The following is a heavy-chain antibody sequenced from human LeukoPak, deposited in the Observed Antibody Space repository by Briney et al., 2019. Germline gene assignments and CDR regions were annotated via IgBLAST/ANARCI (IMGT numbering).Heavy chain of an antibody. CDR1: GFTFGSYG. Sequence: GGSLTLSWAASGFTFGSYGMHWVRQAPGKGLEWVAFIRYDGSNKYYADSVKGRFTISRDNSKNTLYLQMNSLRAEDTAVYYCAKDHGLAAPQRGVDYWGQGTLVTVSS. V-gene: IGHV3-30*02. D-gene: IGHD3-3*02. CDR2: IRYDGSNK. CDR3: AKDHGLAAPQRGVDY. J-gene: IGHJ4*02.